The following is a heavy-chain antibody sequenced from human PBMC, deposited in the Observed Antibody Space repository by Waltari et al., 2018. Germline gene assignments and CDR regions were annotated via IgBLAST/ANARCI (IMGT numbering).Heavy chain of an antibody. J-gene: IGHJ4*02. V-gene: IGHV4-31*03. CDR3: VRDDCSGGSCYSGDSSAPFGY. CDR1: GGSISSGGYY. Sequence: QVQLQESGPGLVKPSQTLSLTCTVSGGSISSGGYYWSWIRQHPGKGLEWIGYIYYSGSTYYNPSLKSRVTISVDTSKNQFSLKLSSVTAADTAVYYCVRDDCSGGSCYSGDSSAPFGYWGQGTLVTVSS. CDR2: IYYSGST. D-gene: IGHD2-15*01.